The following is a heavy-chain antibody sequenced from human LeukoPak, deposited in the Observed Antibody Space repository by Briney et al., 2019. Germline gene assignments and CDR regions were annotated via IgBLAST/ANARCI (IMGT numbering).Heavy chain of an antibody. CDR2: ISGSGGST. V-gene: IGHV3-23*01. CDR1: GFTFSNYA. Sequence: GGSLRLSCAASGFTFSNYAMHWVRQAPGKGLEWVSAISGSGGSTYYADSVKGRFTISRDNSKNTLYLQTNSLRAEDTAVYYCAKDISPIVVGLDAFDIWGQGTMVTVSS. D-gene: IGHD3-22*01. CDR3: AKDISPIVVGLDAFDI. J-gene: IGHJ3*02.